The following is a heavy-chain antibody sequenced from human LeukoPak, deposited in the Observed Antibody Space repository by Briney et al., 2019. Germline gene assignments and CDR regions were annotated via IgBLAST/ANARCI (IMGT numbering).Heavy chain of an antibody. V-gene: IGHV1-46*01. CDR2: INPSGGNT. Sequence: ASVKVSCKASGYTFTSYYMHWVRQAPGQGLEWMGIINPSGGNTDYAQKFQGRVTMTRDTSTSTVYMELSSLRSEDTAVYYCAGEWGRIGSGKGTGFDPWGQGTLVTVSS. CDR1: GYTFTSYY. CDR3: AGEWGRIGSGKGTGFDP. D-gene: IGHD3-10*01. J-gene: IGHJ5*02.